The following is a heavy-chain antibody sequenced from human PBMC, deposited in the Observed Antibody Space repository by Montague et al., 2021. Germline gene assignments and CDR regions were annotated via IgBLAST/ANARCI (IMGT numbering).Heavy chain of an antibody. CDR1: GFTFSNYW. Sequence: SLRLSCAASGFTFSNYWMSWVRQAPGKGLEWVAHIKQYGSEKHYVDSVKGRFTISRDNAKNSLYLQINSLRAEDTAVYFCARDQGQGYCGGDCYVGLDYWGQGTLVTVSS. J-gene: IGHJ4*02. V-gene: IGHV3-7*01. CDR2: IKQYGSEK. CDR3: ARDQGQGYCGGDCYVGLDY. D-gene: IGHD2-21*01.